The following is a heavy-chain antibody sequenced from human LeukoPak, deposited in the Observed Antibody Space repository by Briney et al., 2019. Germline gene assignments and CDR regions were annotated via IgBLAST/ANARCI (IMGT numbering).Heavy chain of an antibody. CDR1: GLTVSSNY. CDR2: RYSGGGT. V-gene: IGHV3-53*01. CDR3: ARGIAALSGSTYMDV. Sequence: GGSLRLSCTASGLTVSSNYMIWVRQAPGRGRECVSVRYSGGGTYYADSGRGRFTISRDRSKNTLFLQMNSLRAEDTGVYYCARGIAALSGSTYMDVWGKGTTVTVSS. J-gene: IGHJ6*03. D-gene: IGHD6-25*01.